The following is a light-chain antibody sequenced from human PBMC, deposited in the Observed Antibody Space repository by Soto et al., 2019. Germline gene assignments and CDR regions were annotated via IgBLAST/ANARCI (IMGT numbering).Light chain of an antibody. V-gene: IGKV3-15*01. CDR1: QSVSSD. Sequence: VVTQSPATLSVFPGETATLSCRASQSVSSDLAWYQQRPGQAPRLLIYGASTRATRIPARFRGSGSGTEFRLTISSLQSEDFATYYCQQYNTWHPKMAFGRGTKVEIK. CDR3: QQYNTWHPKMA. J-gene: IGKJ1*01. CDR2: GAS.